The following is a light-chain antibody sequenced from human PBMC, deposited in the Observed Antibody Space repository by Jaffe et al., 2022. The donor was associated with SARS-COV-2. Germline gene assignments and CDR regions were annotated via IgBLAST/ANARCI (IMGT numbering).Light chain of an antibody. CDR3: QQYDDWPRT. Sequence: EIVMTQSPATLSVSPGERATLSCRASQSVNRNLAWYQQKPGQAPRLLITSASTRATDIPPRFSGSGSGTEFTLTISSLQSEDFALYYCQQYDDWPRTFGQGTKVEIK. CDR1: QSVNRN. V-gene: IGKV3-15*01. J-gene: IGKJ1*01. CDR2: SAS.